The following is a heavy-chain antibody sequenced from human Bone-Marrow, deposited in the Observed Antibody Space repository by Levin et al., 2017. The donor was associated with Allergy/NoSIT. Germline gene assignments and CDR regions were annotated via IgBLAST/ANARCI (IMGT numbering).Heavy chain of an antibody. D-gene: IGHD3-3*01. Sequence: GGSLRLSCAASGFTFSSYWMSWVRQAPGKGLEWVANIKQDGSEKYYVDSVKGRFTISRDNAKNSLYLQMNSLRAEDTAVYYCARESPPEYYDFWSGYYTQLDYYGMDVWGQGTTVTVSS. CDR3: ARESPPEYYDFWSGYYTQLDYYGMDV. J-gene: IGHJ6*02. V-gene: IGHV3-7*01. CDR1: GFTFSSYW. CDR2: IKQDGSEK.